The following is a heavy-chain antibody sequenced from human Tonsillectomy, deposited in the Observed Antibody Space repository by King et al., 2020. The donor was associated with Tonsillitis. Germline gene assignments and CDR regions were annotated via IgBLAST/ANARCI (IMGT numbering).Heavy chain of an antibody. Sequence: VQLVESGAEVKKPGESLRISCKGSGYSFTSYWISWVRQMPGKGLEWMGRIDPSDSYTDYSPSFQGHITISTDKSISTAYLQWSSLKASDTAMYYFARMDLGAYYFDYWGQGTLVTVSS. CDR1: GYSFTSYW. D-gene: IGHD2-2*03. CDR3: ARMDLGAYYFDY. V-gene: IGHV5-10-1*03. J-gene: IGHJ4*02. CDR2: IDPSDSYT.